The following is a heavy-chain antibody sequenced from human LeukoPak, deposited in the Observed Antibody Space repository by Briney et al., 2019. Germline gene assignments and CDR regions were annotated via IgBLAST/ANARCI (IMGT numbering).Heavy chain of an antibody. V-gene: IGHV1-24*01. CDR2: FDPEDGET. J-gene: IGHJ4*02. D-gene: IGHD3-22*01. Sequence: ASVTVSCQVSGYTHTELSMHWVRPARGKGLAWMGGFDPEDGETIYAQKFQGRVTMTEDTSTDTAYMELSSLRSEDTAVYYCATTDSSGYYFSNFDYWGQGTLVTVSS. CDR1: GYTHTELS. CDR3: ATTDSSGYYFSNFDY.